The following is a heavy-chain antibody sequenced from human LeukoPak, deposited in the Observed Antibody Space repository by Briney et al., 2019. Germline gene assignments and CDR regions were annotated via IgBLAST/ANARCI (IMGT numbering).Heavy chain of an antibody. Sequence: ASVKVSCKASGYTFTSYGISWVPQAPGQGLEWMGWISAYNGNTNYAQKLHGRVTMTTDTSTSTAYMELRSLRSDDTAVYYCAREFRVLSVAGTVRYFDYWGQGTLVTVSS. CDR1: GYTFTSYG. J-gene: IGHJ4*02. CDR2: ISAYNGNT. D-gene: IGHD6-19*01. V-gene: IGHV1-18*04. CDR3: AREFRVLSVAGTVRYFDY.